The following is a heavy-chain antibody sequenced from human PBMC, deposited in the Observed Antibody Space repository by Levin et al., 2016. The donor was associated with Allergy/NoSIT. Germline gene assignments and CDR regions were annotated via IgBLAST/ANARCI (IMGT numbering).Heavy chain of an antibody. D-gene: IGHD5-12*01. CDR1: GFTFESYW. V-gene: IGHV3-74*01. CDR2: LNNDGRTT. CDR3: ARTIKGQTNTHHYYYMDV. Sequence: GGSLRLSCGVSGFTFESYWMHWVRQAPGKGLVWVSCLNNDGRTTTYADSVRGRFAISRDSSQNTVYLEMNSLRAEDSALYYCARTIKGQTNTHHYYYMDVWGRGTAVTVSS. J-gene: IGHJ6*03.